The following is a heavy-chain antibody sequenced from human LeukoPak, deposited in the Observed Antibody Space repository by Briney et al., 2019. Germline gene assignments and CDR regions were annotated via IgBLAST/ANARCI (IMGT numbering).Heavy chain of an antibody. CDR1: GDSISRSDSY. Sequence: KPSETLSLTCSVSGDSISRSDSYWDWIRLPPGKGLEWIGTLYYTGRTYYSPSLKSRVTMSVDTSNNQFSLNLRSVTAADTAVYYCARRRYYDGSGYLERGQGTLLSVSS. J-gene: IGHJ1*01. D-gene: IGHD3-22*01. V-gene: IGHV4-39*01. CDR3: ARRRYYDGSGYLE. CDR2: LYYTGRT.